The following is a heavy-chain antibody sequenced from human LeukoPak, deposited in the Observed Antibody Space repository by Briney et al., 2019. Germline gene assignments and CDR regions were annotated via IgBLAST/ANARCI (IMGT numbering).Heavy chain of an antibody. CDR2: IYYSGST. Sequence: SETLSLTCSVSGVSISAYYWSWIRQPPGKGLEWIGYIYYSGSTNYNPSLKSRVTISVDTSKNQFSLKLSSVTAADTAVYYYASSGTTAAADYWGQGTLVTVSS. J-gene: IGHJ4*02. CDR1: GVSISAYY. D-gene: IGHD1-26*01. CDR3: ASSGTTAAADY. V-gene: IGHV4-59*08.